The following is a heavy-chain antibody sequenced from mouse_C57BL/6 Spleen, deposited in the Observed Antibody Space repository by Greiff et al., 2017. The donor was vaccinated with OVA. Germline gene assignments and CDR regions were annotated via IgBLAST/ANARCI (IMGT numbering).Heavy chain of an antibody. CDR1: GFTFSDYG. CDR2: ISSGSSTI. CDR3: ARANWDLYWYFDV. J-gene: IGHJ1*03. D-gene: IGHD4-1*01. V-gene: IGHV5-17*01. Sequence: DVHLVESGGGLVKPGGSLKLSCAASGFTFSDYGMHWVRQAPEKGLEWVAYISSGSSTIYYADTVQGRFTISRDTAKNPLFLQMTSLRSEDTAVYYCARANWDLYWYFDVWGTGTTVTVSS.